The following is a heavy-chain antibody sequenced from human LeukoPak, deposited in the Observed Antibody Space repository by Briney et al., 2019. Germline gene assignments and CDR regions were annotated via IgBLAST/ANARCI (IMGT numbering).Heavy chain of an antibody. Sequence: GASVKVSCKASGYTFTGYYMHWVRQAPGQGLEWMGWINPNSGGTNYAQKFQGRVTMTRDTSISTAYMGLSRLRSDDTAVYYCARGGKVGYCSSTSCRNWFDPWGQGTLVTVSS. V-gene: IGHV1-2*02. D-gene: IGHD2-2*01. J-gene: IGHJ5*02. CDR2: INPNSGGT. CDR3: ARGGKVGYCSSTSCRNWFDP. CDR1: GYTFTGYY.